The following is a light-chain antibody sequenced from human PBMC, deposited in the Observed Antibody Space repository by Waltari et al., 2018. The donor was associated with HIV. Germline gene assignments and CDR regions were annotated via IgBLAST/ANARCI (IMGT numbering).Light chain of an antibody. V-gene: IGLV1-44*01. CDR3: AAWDDSLHGEL. Sequence: QSVLTQTPSLSGTPGQRVTNSCSGGCSNIGSNNVNWYQQFPGTAPRLLIYSNNQRPSGFPDRFSGSKSGTSASLVISELQSQDEADYHCAAWDDSLHGELFGGGTKLTVL. J-gene: IGLJ2*01. CDR2: SNN. CDR1: CSNIGSNN.